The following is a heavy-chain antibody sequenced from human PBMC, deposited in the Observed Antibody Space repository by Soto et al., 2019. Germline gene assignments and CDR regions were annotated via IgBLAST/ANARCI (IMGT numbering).Heavy chain of an antibody. V-gene: IGHV3-30*18. CDR1: GFTFSSYG. Sequence: QVQLVESGGGVVQPGRSLRLSCAASGFTFSSYGMHWVRQAPGKGLEWVAVISYDGSNKYYADSVKGRFTISRDNSKNTLYLQMNSLRAEDTAVYYCAKDGPVEIRFLEWLLSHWGQGTLVTVSS. D-gene: IGHD3-3*01. CDR2: ISYDGSNK. J-gene: IGHJ4*02. CDR3: AKDGPVEIRFLEWLLSH.